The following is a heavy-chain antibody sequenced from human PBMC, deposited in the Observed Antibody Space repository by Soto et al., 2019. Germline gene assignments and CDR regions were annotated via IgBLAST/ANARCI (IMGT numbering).Heavy chain of an antibody. CDR1: GYSFTNND. V-gene: IGHV1-8*01. D-gene: IGHD3-16*01. CDR2: MNPGSGDT. Sequence: ASVKVSCKASGYSFTNNDVSWVRQATGQGLEWMGWMNPGSGDTGYAQRFQGRVTMTRDISIATAYMELSSLRSDDTAIYYCARMETFGSLNWFDPWGQGTLVTVSS. J-gene: IGHJ5*02. CDR3: ARMETFGSLNWFDP.